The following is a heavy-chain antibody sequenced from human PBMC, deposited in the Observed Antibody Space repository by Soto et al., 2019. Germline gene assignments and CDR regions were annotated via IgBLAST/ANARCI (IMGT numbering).Heavy chain of an antibody. CDR2: INHSGST. J-gene: IGHJ4*02. CDR3: ARGRDHYDILTGYYTVPRFDY. CDR1: GGSFSGYY. V-gene: IGHV4-34*01. D-gene: IGHD3-9*01. Sequence: SETLSLTCAVYGGSFSGYYWSWIRRPPGKGLEWIGEINHSGSTNYNPSLKSRVTISVDTSKNQFSLKLSSVTAADTAVYYCARGRDHYDILTGYYTVPRFDYWGQGTLVTVSS.